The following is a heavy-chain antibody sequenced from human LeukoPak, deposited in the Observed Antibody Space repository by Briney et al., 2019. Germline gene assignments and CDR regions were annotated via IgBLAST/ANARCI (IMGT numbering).Heavy chain of an antibody. CDR3: ARWAAAAGTVEDY. J-gene: IGHJ4*02. CDR2: INHSGST. Sequence: SETLSLTWAVYGXSFSGYYWSWIRQPPGTGLEWIGEINHSGSTNYNPSLKSRVTTSVDTSKNQFSLKLSSVTAADTAVYYCARWAAAAGTVEDYWGQGTLVTVSS. D-gene: IGHD6-13*01. V-gene: IGHV4-34*01. CDR1: GXSFSGYY.